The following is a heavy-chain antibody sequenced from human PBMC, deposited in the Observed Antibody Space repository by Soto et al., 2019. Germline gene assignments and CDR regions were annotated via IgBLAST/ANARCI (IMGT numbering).Heavy chain of an antibody. CDR3: AHRRSDSSRGAN. CDR2: IYWNDEK. V-gene: IGHV2-5*01. Sequence: QITLKESGPTLVKPTQTLTLTCTFSGFALSATGVGVGWIRQPPGKALEWLALIYWNDEKRYRPSLMSRLTIIKDTSKNQVLLTMTNMDPVDTGTYYCAHRRSDSSRGANWGQGILVTVSS. CDR1: GFALSATGVG. J-gene: IGHJ4*02. D-gene: IGHD4-4*01.